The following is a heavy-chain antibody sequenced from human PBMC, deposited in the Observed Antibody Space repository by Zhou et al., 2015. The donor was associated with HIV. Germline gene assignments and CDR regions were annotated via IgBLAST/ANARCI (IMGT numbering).Heavy chain of an antibody. CDR3: AREKSQISPRPDVDNWFDL. D-gene: IGHD2/OR15-2a*01. CDR1: GYKFTDYI. V-gene: IGHV1-3*05. J-gene: IGHJ5*02. Sequence: IHLLQSGTEKKKSGASVKISCKSSGYKFTDYIINWVRQAPGQALEWVGRVSPDNSDTTFSEVFQGRLSIISDTSTSTTFLTLTDLTTEXTAQYFCAREKSQISPRPDVDNWFDLWGQGTTVIVSS. CDR2: VSPDNSDT.